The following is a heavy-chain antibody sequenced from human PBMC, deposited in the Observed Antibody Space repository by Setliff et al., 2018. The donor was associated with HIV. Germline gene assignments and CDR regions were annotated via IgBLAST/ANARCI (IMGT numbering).Heavy chain of an antibody. J-gene: IGHJ6*03. D-gene: IGHD2-15*01. V-gene: IGHV3-30*04. Sequence: GGSLRLSCAASGFTFSRYGMHWVRQAPGKGLEWVAFISYDGSKKYDADFVKGRFTISRDNAQNSLYLQMNSLRAEDTAVYYCARAGVVEGYYYYYYMDVWGKGTTVTVSS. CDR3: ARAGVVEGYYYYYYMDV. CDR1: GFTFSRYG. CDR2: ISYDGSKK.